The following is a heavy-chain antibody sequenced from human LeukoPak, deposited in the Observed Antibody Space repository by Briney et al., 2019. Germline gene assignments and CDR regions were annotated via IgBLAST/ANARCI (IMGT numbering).Heavy chain of an antibody. Sequence: GGSLRLSCAASGFSFSGYGMHWVRQAPGKGLEWVAFIRYDGSNEYYADSVKGRFTISRDKSKNTLSLQMNGLRVEDTAVYYCAKVMPPGRIRFYSYYMDVWGKGTTVTVS. V-gene: IGHV3-30*02. D-gene: IGHD2-15*01. CDR2: IRYDGSNE. CDR3: AKVMPPGRIRFYSYYMDV. CDR1: GFSFSGYG. J-gene: IGHJ6*03.